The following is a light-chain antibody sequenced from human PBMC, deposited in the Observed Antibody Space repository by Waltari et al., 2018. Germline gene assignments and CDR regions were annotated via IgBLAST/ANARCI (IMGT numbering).Light chain of an antibody. CDR3: QQRSVWPPT. V-gene: IGKV3-11*01. CDR1: QSVGRS. J-gene: IGKJ2*01. Sequence: EIVLTQSPATLSLSPGEGATLSCRVSQSVGRSLAWIQQKPGQAPRLVIYGASFRATGIPARFSGSGSGTDFTLTISSLEAEDFAIYYCQQRSVWPPTFGRGTKLEIK. CDR2: GAS.